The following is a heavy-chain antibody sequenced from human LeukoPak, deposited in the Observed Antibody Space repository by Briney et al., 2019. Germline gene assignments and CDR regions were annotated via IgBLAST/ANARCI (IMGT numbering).Heavy chain of an antibody. D-gene: IGHD6-6*01. CDR2: IIPILGIA. V-gene: IGHV1-69*04. CDR3: AREAESYSSSSYFDY. CDR1: GGTFSSDA. J-gene: IGHJ4*02. Sequence: ASVKVSCKASGGTFSSDAISWVRQAPGQGLEWMGRIIPILGIANYAQKFQGRVTITADKSTSTAYMELSSLRSEDTAVYYCAREAESYSSSSYFDYWGQGTLVSVSS.